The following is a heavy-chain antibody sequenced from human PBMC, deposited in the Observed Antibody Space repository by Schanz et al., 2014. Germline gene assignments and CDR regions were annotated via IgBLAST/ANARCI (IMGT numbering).Heavy chain of an antibody. CDR1: GFTFSGYS. V-gene: IGHV3-48*01. Sequence: EVQLVESGGGLVQPGGSLRLSCAASGFTFSGYSMNWVRQAPGKGLEWVAYISSSSSTRYYADSVKGRFTISRDNAKNSLFLQMNSLRAEDTAVYYCAKSQGSSFDSWGQGTLVTVSS. CDR3: AKSQGSSFDS. CDR2: ISSSSSTR. J-gene: IGHJ4*02. D-gene: IGHD6-13*01.